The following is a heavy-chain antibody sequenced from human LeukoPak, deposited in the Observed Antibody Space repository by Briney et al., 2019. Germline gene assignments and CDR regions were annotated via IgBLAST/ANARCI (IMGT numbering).Heavy chain of an antibody. CDR3: ARVRAYCSSTSCYTDYYYYMDV. V-gene: IGHV4-39*07. CDR1: GVSISSSSYY. Sequence: SETLSLTCTVSGVSISSSSYYWGWLRQPPGKGLEWIGSIYYSGSTYYNPSLKSRVTISVDTSKNQFSLKLSSVTAADTAVYYCARVRAYCSSTSCYTDYYYYMDVWGKGTTVTVSS. CDR2: IYYSGST. J-gene: IGHJ6*03. D-gene: IGHD2-2*02.